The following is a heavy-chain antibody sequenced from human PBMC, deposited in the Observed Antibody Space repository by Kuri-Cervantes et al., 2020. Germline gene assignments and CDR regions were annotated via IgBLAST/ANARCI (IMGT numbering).Heavy chain of an antibody. D-gene: IGHD3-22*01. CDR1: GFTFSSSA. CDR3: ASTDYYDSSGYSPIDY. V-gene: IGHV3-23*01. CDR2: VSVNGDTT. J-gene: IGHJ4*02. Sequence: GGSLRLSCTASGFTFSSSALSWVRQAPGKGLEWVSAVSVNGDTTYYADSVKGRFTISRDNSKNTLYLQMNSLRAEDTAVYYCASTDYYDSSGYSPIDYWGQGTLVTVSS.